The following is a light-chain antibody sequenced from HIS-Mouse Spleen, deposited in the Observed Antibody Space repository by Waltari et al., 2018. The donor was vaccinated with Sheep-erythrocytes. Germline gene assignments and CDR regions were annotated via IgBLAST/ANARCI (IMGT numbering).Light chain of an antibody. CDR2: DDS. Sequence: SYVLTQPPSVSVAPGKTARITCGGNNIGSKSVHWYQQKPGQAPVPVVYDDSDRPSGIPERFSGSNSGNTATLTISRVEAGDEADYYCCSYAGSYNHVFATGTKVTVL. J-gene: IGLJ1*01. V-gene: IGLV3-21*03. CDR3: CSYAGSYNHV. CDR1: NIGSKS.